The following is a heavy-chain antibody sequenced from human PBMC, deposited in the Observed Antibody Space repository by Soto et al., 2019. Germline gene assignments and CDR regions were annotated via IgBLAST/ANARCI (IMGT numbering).Heavy chain of an antibody. V-gene: IGHV3-30*18. D-gene: IGHD3-10*01. Sequence: AGSLILSFAASGFTFSSYGMHWVRQAPGKGLEWVAVISYDGSNKYYADSVKGRVTISRDNSKNTLYLQMNSLRAEDTAVYYCAKESTHLWFGELLPYFDYWRQGTLVTVS. CDR2: ISYDGSNK. J-gene: IGHJ4*02. CDR3: AKESTHLWFGELLPYFDY. CDR1: GFTFSSYG.